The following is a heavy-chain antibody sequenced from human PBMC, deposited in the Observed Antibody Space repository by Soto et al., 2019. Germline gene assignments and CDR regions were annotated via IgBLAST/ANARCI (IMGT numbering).Heavy chain of an antibody. CDR3: ARDPWLAAAGTDGMDV. CDR2: IWYDGSNK. D-gene: IGHD6-13*01. Sequence: QVQLVGSGGGVVQPGRSLRLSCAASGFTFSSYGMHWVRQAPGKGLEWVAVIWYDGSNKYYADSVKGRFTISRDNSKNTLYLQMNSLRAEDTAVYYCARDPWLAAAGTDGMDVWGQGTTVTVSS. CDR1: GFTFSSYG. V-gene: IGHV3-33*01. J-gene: IGHJ6*02.